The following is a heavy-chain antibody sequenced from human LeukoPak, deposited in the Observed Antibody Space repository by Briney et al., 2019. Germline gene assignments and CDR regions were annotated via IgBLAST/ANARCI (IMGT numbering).Heavy chain of an antibody. V-gene: IGHV3-23*01. CDR2: ISDNGWST. J-gene: IGHJ4*01. CDR3: AKRTKFGGASYYTD. CDR1: GFTFSDYA. Sequence: PGGSLRLSCAVAGFTFSDYAMSWVRRTPGEGLEWVSAISDNGWSTYYADSVKGRFTISRDNPKNILYLQMNSLRAEDTALYYCAKRTKFGGASYYTDWGHGTPVTVSS. D-gene: IGHD3-10*01.